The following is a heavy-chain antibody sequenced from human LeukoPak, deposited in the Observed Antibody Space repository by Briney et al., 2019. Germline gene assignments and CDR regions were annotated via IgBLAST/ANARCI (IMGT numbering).Heavy chain of an antibody. CDR2: ISGGGGST. V-gene: IGHV3-23*01. CDR1: GFTFSSYA. D-gene: IGHD3-3*01. J-gene: IGHJ4*02. Sequence: PGGSLRLSCAASGFTFSSYAMSWVRQAPGKGLEWVSAISGGGGSTYYADSAKGRFTISRDNSKNTLYLQMNSLRAEDTAVYYCAKRLRDFWSGSDYWGQGTLVTVSS. CDR3: AKRLRDFWSGSDY.